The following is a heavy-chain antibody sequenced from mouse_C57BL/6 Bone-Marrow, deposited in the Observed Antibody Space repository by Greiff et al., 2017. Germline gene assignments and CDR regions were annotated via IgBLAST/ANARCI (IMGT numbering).Heavy chain of an antibody. Sequence: VQLKESGAELVRPGASVKLSCTASGFNIKDDYMHWVKQRPEQGLEWIGWIDPENGDTEYASKFQGKATITADTSSNTAYLQLSSLTSEDTAVYYCTTSLRANWGQGTTLTVSS. V-gene: IGHV14-4*01. CDR2: IDPENGDT. CDR3: TTSLRAN. J-gene: IGHJ2*01. D-gene: IGHD1-1*01. CDR1: GFNIKDDY.